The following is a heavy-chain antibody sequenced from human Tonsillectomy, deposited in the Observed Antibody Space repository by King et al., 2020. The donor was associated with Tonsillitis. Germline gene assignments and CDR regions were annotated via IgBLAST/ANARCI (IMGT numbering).Heavy chain of an antibody. J-gene: IGHJ4*02. CDR1: GFIFTTSW. Sequence: VQLVESGAEVKKPGETLRISCKGSGFIFTTSWIAWVRQMPGKGLDWMGIIYPGDSDTRYSPSFQGRISISADKSITTAYLQWSSLKASDSAMYYCVRQGASRGVIDSWGQGTLVTVSX. CDR2: IYPGDSDT. D-gene: IGHD2-2*01. V-gene: IGHV5-51*01. CDR3: VRQGASRGVIDS.